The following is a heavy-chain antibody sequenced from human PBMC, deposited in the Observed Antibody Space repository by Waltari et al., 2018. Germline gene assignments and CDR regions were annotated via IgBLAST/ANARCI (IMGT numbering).Heavy chain of an antibody. V-gene: IGHV4-34*01. CDR2: IHHSGST. CDR3: ARVRGSGSYRRYFDY. CDR1: GGSFSGYY. D-gene: IGHD1-26*01. Sequence: QVQLQQWGAGLLKPSETLSLTCAVYGGSFSGYYWSWIRQPPGKGLEWIGEIHHSGSTNYNPSIKSRVTMSVDTSKNQCSLKLSSVTAADTAVYYCARVRGSGSYRRYFDYWGQGTLVTVSS. J-gene: IGHJ4*02.